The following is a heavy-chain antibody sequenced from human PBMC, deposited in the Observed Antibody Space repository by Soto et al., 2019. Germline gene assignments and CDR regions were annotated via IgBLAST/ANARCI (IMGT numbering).Heavy chain of an antibody. Sequence: PGESLKISCKGSGYSFTSYWISWVRQMPGKGLEWMGRIDPSDSYTNHSPSFQGHVTISADKSISTAYLQWSSLKASDTAMYYCARDGVLRFLEWSNYYYRMDVWGQGTTVTVSS. CDR3: ARDGVLRFLEWSNYYYRMDV. J-gene: IGHJ6*02. V-gene: IGHV5-10-1*01. CDR1: GYSFTSYW. D-gene: IGHD3-3*01. CDR2: IDPSDSYT.